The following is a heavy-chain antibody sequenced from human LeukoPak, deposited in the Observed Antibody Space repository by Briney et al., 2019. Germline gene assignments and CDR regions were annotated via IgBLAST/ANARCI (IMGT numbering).Heavy chain of an antibody. CDR3: ARDAAWAGSGSPFY. Sequence: GSIYYSGSTYCNPSLKSRVTISVDTSKNQFSLKLSSVTAADTAVYYCARDAAWAGSGSPFYWGQGTLVTVSS. V-gene: IGHV4-39*07. CDR2: IYYSGST. D-gene: IGHD3-10*01. J-gene: IGHJ4*02.